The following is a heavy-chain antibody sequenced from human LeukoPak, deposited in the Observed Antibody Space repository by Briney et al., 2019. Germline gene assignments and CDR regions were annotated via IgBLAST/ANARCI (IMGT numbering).Heavy chain of an antibody. CDR2: VNGGSDKT. CDR3: ARDFESSFSFDY. Sequence: ASVKVSCKASGYSFIRYALHWVRQAPGQRPEWMGWVNGGSDKTAYSKKFQGRVTITRDASASTTYMEFSSLRPEDTAVYYCARDFESSFSFDYWGQGTLVTVSS. J-gene: IGHJ4*02. V-gene: IGHV1-3*01. D-gene: IGHD3-22*01. CDR1: GYSFIRYA.